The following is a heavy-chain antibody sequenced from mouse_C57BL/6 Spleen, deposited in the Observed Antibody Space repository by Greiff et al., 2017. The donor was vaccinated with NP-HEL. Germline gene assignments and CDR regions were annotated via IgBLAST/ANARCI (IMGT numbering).Heavy chain of an antibody. CDR2: IYPGSGST. J-gene: IGHJ1*03. Sequence: QVQLQQPGAELVKPGASVKMSCKASGYTFPSYWITWVKQRPGQGLEWIGDIYPGSGSTNYNEKFKSKATLTVDTSSSTAYMQLSSLTSEDSAVYFGARGNYYGSSYWYFEVWGTGTTVTVSS. CDR3: ARGNYYGSSYWYFEV. CDR1: GYTFPSYW. V-gene: IGHV1-55*01. D-gene: IGHD1-1*01.